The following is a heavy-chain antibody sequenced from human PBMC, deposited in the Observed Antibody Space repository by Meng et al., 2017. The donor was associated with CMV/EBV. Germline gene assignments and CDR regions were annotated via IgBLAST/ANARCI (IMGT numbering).Heavy chain of an antibody. CDR3: AKTPQSGTQCSCYFDGVDN. CDR2: ISGSGGTT. CDR1: GFTFSSYS. Sequence: GESLKISCAASGFTFSSYSMNWVRQAPGKGLEWVSAISGSGGTTYYADSVKGRFTISRDNSKYSLYLQMNNLRAEDTAVYYCAKTPQSGTQCSCYFDGVDNWGQGTPVTVSS. J-gene: IGHJ6*02. V-gene: IGHV3-23*01. D-gene: IGHD1-7*01.